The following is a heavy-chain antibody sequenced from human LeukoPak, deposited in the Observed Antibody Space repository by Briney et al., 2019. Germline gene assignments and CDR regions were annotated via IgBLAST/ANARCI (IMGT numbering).Heavy chain of an antibody. V-gene: IGHV4-61*02. CDR2: ISTSGST. D-gene: IGHD5-18*01. CDR3: ARQRETAIVYWFDP. Sequence: SETLSLTCTVSGGSMSSGYYYWSWIRQPAGKGLEWIGRISTSGSTYYNPSLKSRVTISVDTSKNQFSLKLTSVTAADTAVYYCARQRETAIVYWFDPWGQGTLVTVSS. CDR1: GGSMSSGYYY. J-gene: IGHJ5*02.